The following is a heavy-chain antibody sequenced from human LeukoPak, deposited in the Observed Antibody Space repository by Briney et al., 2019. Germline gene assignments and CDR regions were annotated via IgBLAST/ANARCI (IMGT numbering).Heavy chain of an antibody. CDR3: ARHSSSWYDDY. J-gene: IGHJ4*02. Sequence: SETLSLTCAVSGASISSHYWSWIRQPAGKGLEWIGRIYTGDNTNYNPSLKSRVTISVDKSKNQFFLRLSSVTAADTAVYYCARHSSSWYDDYWGQGTLVTVSS. CDR2: IYTGDNT. D-gene: IGHD6-13*01. CDR1: GASISSHY. V-gene: IGHV4-4*07.